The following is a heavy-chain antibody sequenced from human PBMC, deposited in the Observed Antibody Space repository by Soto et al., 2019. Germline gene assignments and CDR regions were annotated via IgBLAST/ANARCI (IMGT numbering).Heavy chain of an antibody. CDR3: AKDRGGRAIFGVVIIDGMDV. V-gene: IGHV3-23*01. CDR2: ITSSGGTT. J-gene: IGHJ6*02. CDR1: GFTFSSYT. D-gene: IGHD3-3*01. Sequence: EVQLLESGGGLVPPGGSLRLSCAASGFTFSSYTMNWVRQAPGKGLEWFSAITSSGGTTYYADSVKGRLTVSRDNSENTLYRQMTRLRAEATAEYYCAKDRGGRAIFGVVIIDGMDVWGQGTTVTVSS.